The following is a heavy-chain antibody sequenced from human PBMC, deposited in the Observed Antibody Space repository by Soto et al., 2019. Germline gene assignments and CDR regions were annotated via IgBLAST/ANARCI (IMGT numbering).Heavy chain of an antibody. CDR2: ISWNSGSI. CDR3: AKGTEGYTYYYYYGMDV. Sequence: GGSLRLSCAASGFTFDDYAMHWVRQAPGKGLEWVSGISWNSGSIGYADSVKGRFTISRDNAKNSLYLQMNSLRAEDTALYYCAKGTEGYTYYYYYGMDVWVQGTTVTVSS. CDR1: GFTFDDYA. D-gene: IGHD5-18*01. V-gene: IGHV3-9*01. J-gene: IGHJ6*02.